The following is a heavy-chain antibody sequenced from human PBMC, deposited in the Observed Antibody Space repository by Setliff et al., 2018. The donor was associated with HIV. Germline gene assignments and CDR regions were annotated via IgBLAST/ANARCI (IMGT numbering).Heavy chain of an antibody. CDR3: ASDYSSRHDAFDI. CDR1: GGSISSSSYY. D-gene: IGHD6-13*01. V-gene: IGHV4-39*07. CDR2: IYTSGST. J-gene: IGHJ3*02. Sequence: KSSETLSLTCTVSGGSISSSSYYWGWIRQPPGKGLEWIGRIYTSGSTNYNPSLKSRVTMSVDTSKNQFSLKLSSVTAADTAVYYCASDYSSRHDAFDIWGQGTVVTVS.